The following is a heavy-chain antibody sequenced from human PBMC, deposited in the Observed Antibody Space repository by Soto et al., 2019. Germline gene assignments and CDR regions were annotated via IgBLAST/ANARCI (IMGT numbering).Heavy chain of an antibody. J-gene: IGHJ6*03. Sequence: QVQLVESGGGLVKPGGSLRLSCAASGFTFSDYYMSWIRQAPGKGLEWVSYISSSGSTIYYADSVKGRFTVSRDNAKNSLYLQMNSLRAEDTAVYYCARAPVLLWFGELSDYYYYYMDVWGKGTTVTVSS. D-gene: IGHD3-10*01. CDR3: ARAPVLLWFGELSDYYYYYMDV. CDR2: ISSSGSTI. CDR1: GFTFSDYY. V-gene: IGHV3-11*01.